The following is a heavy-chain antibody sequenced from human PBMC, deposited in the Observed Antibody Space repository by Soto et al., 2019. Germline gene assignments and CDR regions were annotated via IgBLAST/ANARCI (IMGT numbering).Heavy chain of an antibody. CDR3: AREKYYGSGSYPSFDY. CDR1: GFTFSSYG. V-gene: IGHV3-33*01. Sequence: ESGGGVVQPGRSLRLSCAASGFTFSSYGMHWVRQAPGKGLEWVAVIWYDGSNKYYADSVKGRFTISRDNSKNTLYLQMNSLRAEDTAVYYCAREKYYGSGSYPSFDYWGQGTLVTVSS. CDR2: IWYDGSNK. J-gene: IGHJ4*02. D-gene: IGHD3-10*01.